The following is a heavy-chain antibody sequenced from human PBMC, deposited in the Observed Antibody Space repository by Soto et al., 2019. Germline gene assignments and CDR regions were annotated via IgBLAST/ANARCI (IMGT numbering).Heavy chain of an antibody. CDR1: GFILSSYA. CDR2: FSGTTSST. Sequence: VSLRLSCAASGFILSSYAMSWVRQAPGKGLEWVSAFSGTTSSTYYAASVKGRFTISRDISKNTLYLQMNSLKAEDTAVYYCAKGQKWELPFDYWGQGALVTVSS. J-gene: IGHJ4*02. D-gene: IGHD1-26*01. CDR3: AKGQKWELPFDY. V-gene: IGHV3-23*01.